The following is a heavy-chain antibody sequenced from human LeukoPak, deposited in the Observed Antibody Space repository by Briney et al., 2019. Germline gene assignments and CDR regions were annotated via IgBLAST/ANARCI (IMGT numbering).Heavy chain of an antibody. D-gene: IGHD6-19*01. Sequence: GRSLRLSCAASGFTFSSYSMNWVRQAPGKGLEWVSYISSSSSTIYYADSVKGRFTISRDNAKNSLYLQMNSLRAEDTAVYYCARDTGIAVAGTLFDYWGQGTLVTVSS. CDR3: ARDTGIAVAGTLFDY. J-gene: IGHJ4*02. CDR2: ISSSSSTI. CDR1: GFTFSSYS. V-gene: IGHV3-48*01.